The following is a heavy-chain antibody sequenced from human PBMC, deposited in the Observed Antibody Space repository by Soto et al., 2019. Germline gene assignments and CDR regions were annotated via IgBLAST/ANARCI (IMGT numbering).Heavy chain of an antibody. CDR3: AREAKDTAMGAHFDY. D-gene: IGHD5-18*01. V-gene: IGHV1-69*08. CDR1: GGTFSSYT. Sequence: QVQLVQSGAEVKKPGSSVKVSCKASGGTFSSYTISWVRQAPGQGLEWMGRIIPILGIANYAQKFQGRVTITADKSTSTAYMELSSLRAEDTAVYYCAREAKDTAMGAHFDYWGQGTLVTVSS. CDR2: IIPILGIA. J-gene: IGHJ4*02.